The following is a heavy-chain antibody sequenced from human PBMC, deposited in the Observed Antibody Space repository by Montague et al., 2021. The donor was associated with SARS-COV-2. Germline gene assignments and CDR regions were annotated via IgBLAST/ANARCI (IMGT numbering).Heavy chain of an antibody. CDR2: IYYSGST. J-gene: IGHJ3*02. CDR3: ASPMYYYDSSGSDAFDI. CDR1: GGSISSSSYY. Sequence: SETLSLTCTVSGGSISSSSYYWGWIRQPPGKGLAWIGSIYYSGSTYYNPSLKSRVTIFVDTSKNQFSLKLSSVTAADTAVYYCASPMYYYDSSGSDAFDIWGQGTMVTVSS. D-gene: IGHD3-22*01. V-gene: IGHV4-39*01.